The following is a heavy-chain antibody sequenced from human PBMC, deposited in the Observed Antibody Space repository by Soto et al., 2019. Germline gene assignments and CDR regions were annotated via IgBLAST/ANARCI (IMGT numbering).Heavy chain of an antibody. Sequence: EVQLLESGGGLVQPGGSLRLSCAASGFTFSSYAMTWVRQAPGKGLEWVSTISANGATTYYADSVKGRFTISRDDSKDTLYLQVNSLRAEDTAVYYCAKPEFSSGWYSYFQPWGQGTLVTVSS. V-gene: IGHV3-23*01. J-gene: IGHJ1*01. CDR3: AKPEFSSGWYSYFQP. CDR1: GFTFSSYA. CDR2: ISANGATT. D-gene: IGHD6-19*01.